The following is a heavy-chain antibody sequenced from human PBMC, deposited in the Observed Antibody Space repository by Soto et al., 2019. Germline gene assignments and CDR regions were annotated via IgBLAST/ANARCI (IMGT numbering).Heavy chain of an antibody. CDR1: GFTFSSYA. CDR3: AKGSSGWGLFDY. V-gene: IGHV3-23*01. J-gene: IGHJ4*02. Sequence: GGSLRLSCAASGFTFSSYAMSWVRQAPGKGLDWVSAISGSGGSTYYADSVKGRFTISRDNSKNTVYLQMNSLRAEDTAVYYCAKGSSGWGLFDYWGQGTLVTVSS. CDR2: ISGSGGST. D-gene: IGHD6-19*01.